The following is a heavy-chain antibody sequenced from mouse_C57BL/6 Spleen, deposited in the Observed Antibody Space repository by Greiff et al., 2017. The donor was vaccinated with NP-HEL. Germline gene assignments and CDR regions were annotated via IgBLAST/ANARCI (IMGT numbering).Heavy chain of an antibody. CDR3: ARSGGIRFAY. Sequence: VQLQQSGPELVKPGASVKISCKASGYTFTDYYMNWVKQSHGKSLEWIGDINPNNGGTSYNQKFKGKATLTVDKSSSTAYMELRSLTSEDSAVYYCARSGGIRFAYWGQGTLVTVSA. CDR2: INPNNGGT. D-gene: IGHD3-1*01. V-gene: IGHV1-26*01. CDR1: GYTFTDYY. J-gene: IGHJ3*01.